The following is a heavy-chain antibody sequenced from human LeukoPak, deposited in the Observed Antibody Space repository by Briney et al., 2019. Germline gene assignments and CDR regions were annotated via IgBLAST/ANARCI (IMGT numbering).Heavy chain of an antibody. CDR3: ARDSSTYDSSGYYSLYWFDP. V-gene: IGHV4-59*12. CDR1: GGSISNKY. J-gene: IGHJ5*02. Sequence: SETLSLTCTVSGGSISNKYWSWIRQPPGKGLEWIGYIYYSGSTNYNPSLKSRVTILVDTSKNQFSLKLSSVTAADTAVYYCARDSSTYDSSGYYSLYWFDPWGQGTLVTVSS. CDR2: IYYSGST. D-gene: IGHD3-22*01.